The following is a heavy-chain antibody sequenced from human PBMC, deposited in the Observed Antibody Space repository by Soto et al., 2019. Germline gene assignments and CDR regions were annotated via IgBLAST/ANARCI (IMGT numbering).Heavy chain of an antibody. CDR2: INHSGST. CDR1: GGSFSCYY. Sequence: PSETLSLTCAVYGGSFSCYYWSWIRQPPGKGLEWIGEINHSGSTNYNPSLKSRVTISVDTSKNQFSLKLSSVTAADTAVYYCARGRGYYDFWSGSGSYYYYGMDVWGQGTTVTVSS. D-gene: IGHD3-3*01. V-gene: IGHV4-34*01. CDR3: ARGRGYYDFWSGSGSYYYYGMDV. J-gene: IGHJ6*02.